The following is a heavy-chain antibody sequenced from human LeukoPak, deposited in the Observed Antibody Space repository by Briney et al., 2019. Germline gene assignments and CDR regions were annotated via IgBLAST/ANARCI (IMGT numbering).Heavy chain of an antibody. CDR3: ARHSGWKFDY. J-gene: IGHJ4*02. Sequence: GGSLRLSCAASGFTFSNYWMTRIRQAPGKGLEWVANIKQHGSDNYYVDSVKGRFTISRDNAKNSLLMQMNSLRAEDTAVYYCARHSGWKFDYWGQGTLVTVSS. CDR2: IKQHGSDN. CDR1: GFTFSNYW. D-gene: IGHD1-1*01. V-gene: IGHV3-7*01.